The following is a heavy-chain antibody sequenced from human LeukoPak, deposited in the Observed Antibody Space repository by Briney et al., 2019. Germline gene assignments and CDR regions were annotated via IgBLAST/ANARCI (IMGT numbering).Heavy chain of an antibody. CDR2: ISGSGGST. CDR3: AKDPHIAVAGTD. V-gene: IGHV3-23*01. CDR1: GFTFSSYA. J-gene: IGHJ4*02. D-gene: IGHD6-19*01. Sequence: GGSLRFSCAASGFTFSSYAMSWVRQAPGKGLEWVSAISGSGGSTYYADSVKGRFTISRDNSKNALYLQMNSLRAEDTAVYYCAKDPHIAVAGTDWGQGTLVTVSS.